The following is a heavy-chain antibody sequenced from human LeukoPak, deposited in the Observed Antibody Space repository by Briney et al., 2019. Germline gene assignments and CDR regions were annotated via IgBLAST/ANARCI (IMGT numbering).Heavy chain of an antibody. CDR3: ARGCSSTSCYNWFDP. V-gene: IGHV4-4*07. D-gene: IGHD2-2*01. J-gene: IGHJ5*02. Sequence: PSETLSLTCTVSGGSISSYYWSWIRQPAGKGLEWIGRIYTSGSTNYNPSLKSRVTMSVDTSKNQFSLKLSSVTAADTAVYYCARGCSSTSCYNWFDPWGQGTLVTVSS. CDR1: GGSISSYY. CDR2: IYTSGST.